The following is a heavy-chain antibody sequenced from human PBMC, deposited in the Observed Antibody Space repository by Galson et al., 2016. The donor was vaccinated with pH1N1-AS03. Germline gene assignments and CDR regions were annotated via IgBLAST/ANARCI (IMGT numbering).Heavy chain of an antibody. Sequence: SLRLSCATSGFTISDYYMSWIRQTPGKGLEWIAYISSAGKTTYYGDSVKGRFTISRDNARNSLYLQMNCLRADDTAVYYCARDLLKYYIDSGSNAPGYWGLGTLVTVSS. CDR3: ARDLLKYYIDSGSNAPGY. D-gene: IGHD3-10*01. V-gene: IGHV3-11*01. CDR2: ISSAGKTT. J-gene: IGHJ1*01. CDR1: GFTISDYY.